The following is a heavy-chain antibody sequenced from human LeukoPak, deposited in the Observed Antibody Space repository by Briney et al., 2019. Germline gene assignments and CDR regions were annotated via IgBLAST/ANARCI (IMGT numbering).Heavy chain of an antibody. CDR3: ARSRGTGFIFDY. Sequence: PSETLSLTCTVSGGSISSYYWSWIRQPPGKGLEWIGHIYYSGSTNYNPSLKSRVTISVDTSKNQFSLKLNSVTAADAAVYYCARSRGTGFIFDYWGQGALVTVSS. V-gene: IGHV4-59*01. J-gene: IGHJ4*02. CDR2: IYYSGST. D-gene: IGHD3-10*01. CDR1: GGSISSYY.